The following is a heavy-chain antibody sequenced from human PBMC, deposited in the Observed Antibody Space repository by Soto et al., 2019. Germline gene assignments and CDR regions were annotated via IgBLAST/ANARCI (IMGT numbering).Heavy chain of an antibody. CDR3: ARRRGQQLPQSDWFDP. V-gene: IGHV1-69*12. D-gene: IGHD6-13*01. CDR1: GVTFSSYA. J-gene: IGHJ5*02. CDR2: IIPIFGTA. Sequence: QVQLVQSGAEVKKPGSSVKVSCKASGVTFSSYAISWVRQAPGQGLEWMGGIIPIFGTANYAQKFQGRVTITADESTSTAYMELSSLRSEDTAVYYCARRRGQQLPQSDWFDPWGQGTLVTVSS.